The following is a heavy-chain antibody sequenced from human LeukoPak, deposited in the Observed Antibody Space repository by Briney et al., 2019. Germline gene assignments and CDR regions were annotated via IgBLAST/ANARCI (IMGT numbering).Heavy chain of an antibody. V-gene: IGHV3-7*01. Sequence: GGSLRLSCAASGFIFSSYWMSWVRQAPGKGLKWVANIKQGGSEKYYVDSVKGRFTISRDNAKNSLYLQTNNLRAEDTAVYYCARDGGDDAFDIWGQGTMVTVSS. J-gene: IGHJ3*02. CDR2: IKQGGSEK. D-gene: IGHD3-10*01. CDR1: GFIFSSYW. CDR3: ARDGGDDAFDI.